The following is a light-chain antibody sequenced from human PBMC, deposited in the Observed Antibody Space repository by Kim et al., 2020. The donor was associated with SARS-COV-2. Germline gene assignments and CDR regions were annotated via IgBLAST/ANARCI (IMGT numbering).Light chain of an antibody. V-gene: IGKV3-15*01. J-gene: IGKJ2*01. CDR2: GAS. CDR1: QSVSSN. Sequence: SVSPVKRATLSCRARQSVSSNLAWYHQKPGQAPRLLIYGASTRAPGIPARFSGSGSGTEFTLTISSLQSEDFAVYYCKQYNNWPYTFGQGTKLEIK. CDR3: KQYNNWPYT.